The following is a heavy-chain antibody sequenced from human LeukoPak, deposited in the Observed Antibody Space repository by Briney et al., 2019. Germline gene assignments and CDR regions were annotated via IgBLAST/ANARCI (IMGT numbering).Heavy chain of an antibody. Sequence: PGGSLRLSCAASGFTFSSYSMNWVRQAPGKGLEWVSSISSSSSYIYYADSMKGRFTISRDNAKNSLYLQMNSLRAEDTAVYYCARDLVAVAGTNRDYWGQGTLVTVSS. J-gene: IGHJ4*02. CDR2: ISSSSSYI. D-gene: IGHD6-19*01. CDR1: GFTFSSYS. V-gene: IGHV3-21*01. CDR3: ARDLVAVAGTNRDY.